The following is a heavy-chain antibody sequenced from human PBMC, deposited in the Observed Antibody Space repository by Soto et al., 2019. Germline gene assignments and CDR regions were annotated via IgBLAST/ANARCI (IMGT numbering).Heavy chain of an antibody. Sequence: GGSLRLSCAASGFTFSGSAMHWVRQASGKGLEWVGRIRSKANSYATAYAASVKGRLTISRDDSKNTAYLQMNSLKTEDTAVYYCTRDPLLTGTTYDFDYWGQGTLVTVSS. D-gene: IGHD1-7*01. CDR3: TRDPLLTGTTYDFDY. CDR2: IRSKANSYAT. V-gene: IGHV3-73*01. J-gene: IGHJ4*02. CDR1: GFTFSGSA.